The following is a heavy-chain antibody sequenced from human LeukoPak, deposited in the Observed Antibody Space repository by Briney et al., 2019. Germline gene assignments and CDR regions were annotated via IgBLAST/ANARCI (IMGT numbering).Heavy chain of an antibody. J-gene: IGHJ5*02. Sequence: ASVKVSCKASGGTFSSYAISWVRQAPGQGLEWMDGIIPIFGTANYAQKFQGRVTITADESTSTAYMELCSLRSEDTAVYYCARTMVRGVIILNWFDPWGQGTLVTVSS. CDR2: IIPIFGTA. CDR1: GGTFSSYA. D-gene: IGHD3-10*01. CDR3: ARTMVRGVIILNWFDP. V-gene: IGHV1-69*13.